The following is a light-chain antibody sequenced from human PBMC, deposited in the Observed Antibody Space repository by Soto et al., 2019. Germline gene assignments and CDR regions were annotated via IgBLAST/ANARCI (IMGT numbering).Light chain of an antibody. V-gene: IGKV3-15*01. CDR3: QQYNNSPRT. J-gene: IGKJ1*01. Sequence: EIVMTQSPATLAVSPGERASLSCRASQSVGSNLAWYRQKPGQAPRLLIYAASTRATSIPARFSGSGSGTEFTLTISSLQSEDFAVYYSQQYNNSPRTLGQGTQVDI. CDR1: QSVGSN. CDR2: AAS.